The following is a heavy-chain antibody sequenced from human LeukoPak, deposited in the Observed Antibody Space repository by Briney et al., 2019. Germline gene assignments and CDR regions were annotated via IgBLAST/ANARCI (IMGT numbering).Heavy chain of an antibody. J-gene: IGHJ4*02. D-gene: IGHD6-19*01. CDR1: GFAFNSYA. CDR2: VSGSGGIT. Sequence: GGSLRLSCAASGFAFNSYAMTWVRQAPGKGLEWVSHVSGSGGITYYADSVKGRFTISRDNSKNTLYLQMNSLRAEDTAVYYCAKTTAGNSSGRYPGWPVDYWGQGTLVTVSS. CDR3: AKTTAGNSSGRYPGWPVDY. V-gene: IGHV3-23*01.